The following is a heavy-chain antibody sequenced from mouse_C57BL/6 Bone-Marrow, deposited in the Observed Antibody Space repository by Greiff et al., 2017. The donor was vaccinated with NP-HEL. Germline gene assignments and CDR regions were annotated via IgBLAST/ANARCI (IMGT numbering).Heavy chain of an antibody. V-gene: IGHV1-9*01. CDR1: GYTFTGYW. J-gene: IGHJ1*03. D-gene: IGHD1-1*01. Sequence: QVQLQQSGAELMKPGASVKLSCKATGYTFTGYWIEWVKQRPGHGLEWIGEILPGSGSTNYNDKFKGKATFTTDRSSNTAYMQLSSLTTEDSAIYDCARPGSSYWYFDVWGTGTTVTVSS. CDR2: ILPGSGST. CDR3: ARPGSSYWYFDV.